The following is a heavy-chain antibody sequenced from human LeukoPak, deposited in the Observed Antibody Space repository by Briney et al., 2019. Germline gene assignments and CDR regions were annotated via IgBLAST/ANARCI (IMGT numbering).Heavy chain of an antibody. CDR1: GFTFSSYV. CDR3: AGSWFYRDYFEY. Sequence: PGGSLRLSCAASGFTFSSYVMHWVRQAPGKGLEWVAVISYDGSNEYYADSVKGRFTIFRDNSKNTLYLQMNSLRVEDTAVYYCAGSWFYRDYFEYWGQGTLVTVSS. V-gene: IGHV3-30*03. J-gene: IGHJ4*02. CDR2: ISYDGSNE. D-gene: IGHD3-10*01.